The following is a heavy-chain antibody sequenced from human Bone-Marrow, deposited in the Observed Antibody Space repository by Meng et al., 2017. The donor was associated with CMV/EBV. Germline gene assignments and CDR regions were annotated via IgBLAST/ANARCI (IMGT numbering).Heavy chain of an antibody. J-gene: IGHJ4*02. CDR2: ISGSGGST. CDR1: GFTFSSYA. D-gene: IGHD2-15*01. Sequence: GGSLRLSCAASGFTFSSYAMSWVRQAPGKGLEWVSAISGSGGSTCYADSVKGRFTISRDNSKNTLYLQMNSLRAEDTAVYYCARGTGDCSGGTCYSDFDYWGQGTLVTVSS. V-gene: IGHV3-23*01. CDR3: ARGTGDCSGGTCYSDFDY.